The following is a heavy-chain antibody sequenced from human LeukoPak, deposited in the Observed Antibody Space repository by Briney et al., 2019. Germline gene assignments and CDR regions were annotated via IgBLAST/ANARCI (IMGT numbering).Heavy chain of an antibody. D-gene: IGHD6-13*01. J-gene: IGHJ4*02. CDR3: ARTTAGTFFDY. V-gene: IGHV3-53*01. CDR2: IYSGGYT. CDR1: GFTVSSNY. Sequence: GGSLRLSCAVSGFTVSSNYMNWVRQAPGKGLEWVSIIYSGGYTFYADSVKGRFTISRDNSKNTLYLQMNSLRAEDTAVYYCARTTAGTFFDYWGQGTLVTVSS.